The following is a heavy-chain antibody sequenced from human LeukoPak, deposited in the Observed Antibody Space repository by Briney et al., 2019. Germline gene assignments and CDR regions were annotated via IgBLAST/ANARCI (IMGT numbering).Heavy chain of an antibody. CDR3: ARHGSREAALSYNWFDP. V-gene: IGHV4-4*09. CDR1: GGSISSYY. D-gene: IGHD6-6*01. J-gene: IGHJ5*02. CDR2: IYTSGST. Sequence: SETLSLTCTVSGGSISSYYWSWIRQPPGKGLEWIGYIYTSGSTNYNPSLKSRVTISLDTSKNQFSLKLSSVTAADTAVYYCARHGSREAALSYNWFDPWGQGTLVTVSS.